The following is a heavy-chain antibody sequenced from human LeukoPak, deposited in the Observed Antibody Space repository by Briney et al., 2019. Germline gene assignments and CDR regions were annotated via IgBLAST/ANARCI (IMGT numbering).Heavy chain of an antibody. CDR3: ARDVDGNLDY. Sequence: PGGSLRLSCVGSGFTFSTFWMAWVRQAPGKGLEWVANVKHDRSAKHYVDSVKGRFTISRDNAKNSLYLHMNSLRAEDTAVYYCARDVDGNLDYWGQGTLVSVSS. CDR1: GFTFSTFW. J-gene: IGHJ4*02. D-gene: IGHD1-14*01. V-gene: IGHV3-7*01. CDR2: VKHDRSAK.